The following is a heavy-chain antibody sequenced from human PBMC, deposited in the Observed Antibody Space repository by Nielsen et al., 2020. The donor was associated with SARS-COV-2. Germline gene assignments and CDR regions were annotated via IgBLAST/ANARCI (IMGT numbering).Heavy chain of an antibody. CDR2: IYYSGRT. Sequence: SETLSLTCSVANDYIRSSDYYWGWIRQPPGQGLEWIGSIYYSGRTYYNPSLKSRVTISVDTSKNQFSLRLSSLTAADTAVYYCARSRRLRGVNDAFDVWGRGTMVSVSS. V-gene: IGHV4-39*07. CDR3: ARSRRLRGVNDAFDV. J-gene: IGHJ3*01. CDR1: NDYIRSSDYY. D-gene: IGHD3-10*01.